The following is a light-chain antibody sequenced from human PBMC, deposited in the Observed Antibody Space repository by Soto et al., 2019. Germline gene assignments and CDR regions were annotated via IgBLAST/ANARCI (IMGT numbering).Light chain of an antibody. J-gene: IGKJ2*01. V-gene: IGKV3-20*01. CDR2: GAY. Sequence: EIVLTQSPGTLSLSPGERATLSCRASQRISSNYLAWYQQKPGQTPRLLIYGAYNRATGIPGRFSGSGYGTDCTLTISRLEPEEFALYYCQQYGSSPYFFGQGTKLEIK. CDR1: QRISSNY. CDR3: QQYGSSPYF.